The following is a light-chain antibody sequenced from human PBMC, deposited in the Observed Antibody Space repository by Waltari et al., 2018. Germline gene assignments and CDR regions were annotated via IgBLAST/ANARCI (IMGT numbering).Light chain of an antibody. CDR3: QHYVRLPVS. CDR1: QSVGKS. Sequence: EIVLTQSPGTLSLSPGERATLSCRASQSVGKSLAWYQQKPGQAPRLLIYDASIRATGIPDRFSGSGSGTDFSLTISRLEPEDFALYYCQHYVRLPVSFGQGTKVGIK. V-gene: IGKV3-20*01. J-gene: IGKJ1*01. CDR2: DAS.